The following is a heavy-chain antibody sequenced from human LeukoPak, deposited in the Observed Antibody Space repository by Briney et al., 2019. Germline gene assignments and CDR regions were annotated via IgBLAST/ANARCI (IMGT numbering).Heavy chain of an antibody. V-gene: IGHV3-20*04. J-gene: IGHJ4*02. CDR2: INWNGGST. CDR3: AKTSAGIRGGYFDY. Sequence: GGSLRLSCAASGFTFDDYGMSWVRQAPGKGLEWVSGINWNGGSTGYADSVKGRFTISRDNAKNSLYLQMSSLRAEDTAVYYCAKTSAGIRGGYFDYWGQGTLVTVSS. CDR1: GFTFDDYG. D-gene: IGHD3-10*01.